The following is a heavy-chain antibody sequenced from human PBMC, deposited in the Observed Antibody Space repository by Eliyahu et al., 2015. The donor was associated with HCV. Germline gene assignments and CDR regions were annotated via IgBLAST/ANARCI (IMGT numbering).Heavy chain of an antibody. CDR2: ISRSSWGSLI. V-gene: IGHV3-48*02. Sequence: EVQLMESGGAXVQPGGSLRLSCAASLFTFSXYXMNWVRQAPGKGLGWVSYISRSSWGSLIKYADSVKGRFTISRDDVTNILYLQMDSLRDEDTAVYYCARDPTHDEYPYWGQGTLVIVSS. J-gene: IGHJ4*02. D-gene: IGHD2-2*01. CDR3: ARDPTHDEYPY. CDR1: LFTFSXYX.